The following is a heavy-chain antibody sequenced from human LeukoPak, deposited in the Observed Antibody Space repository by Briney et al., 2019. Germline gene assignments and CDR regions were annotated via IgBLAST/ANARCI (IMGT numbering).Heavy chain of an antibody. CDR1: GGSFSGYY. J-gene: IGHJ4*02. V-gene: IGHV4-34*01. D-gene: IGHD3/OR15-3a*01. CDR2: ISHSGST. Sequence: PSETLSLTCAVYGGSFSGYYWSWIRQPPGKGLEWIGEISHSGSTNYNPSLKSRVTISVDTSKNQFSLKLSSVTAADTAVYYCARVDPKRALDYWGQGTLVTVSS. CDR3: ARVDPKRALDY.